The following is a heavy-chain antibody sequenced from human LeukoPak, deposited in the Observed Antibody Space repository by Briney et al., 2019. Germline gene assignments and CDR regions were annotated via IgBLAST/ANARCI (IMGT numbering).Heavy chain of an antibody. V-gene: IGHV3-23*01. CDR3: ARDPGDAFDI. J-gene: IGHJ3*02. CDR1: GFIFSSYA. CDR2: ISGSGGST. Sequence: PGGSLRLSCVASGFIFSSYAMSWVRQAPGKGLEWVSGISGSGGSTYYADSVKGRFTISRDNAKNSLYLQMNSLRAEDTAVYYCARDPGDAFDIWGQGTTVTVSS.